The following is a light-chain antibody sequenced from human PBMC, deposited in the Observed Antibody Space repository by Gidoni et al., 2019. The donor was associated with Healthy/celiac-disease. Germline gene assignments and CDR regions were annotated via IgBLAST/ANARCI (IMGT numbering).Light chain of an antibody. J-gene: IGLJ2*01. CDR2: EVS. CDR1: SSDVGSYNL. Sequence: QSALTQPASGYGSPGQSITISCTGNSSDVGSYNLVSWYQQHPGKAPKLMIYEVSKRPSGVSNRFSGSKSGNTASLTISGLQAEDEADYYCCSYAGSSTSVVFGGGTKLTVL. CDR3: CSYAGSSTSVV. V-gene: IGLV2-23*02.